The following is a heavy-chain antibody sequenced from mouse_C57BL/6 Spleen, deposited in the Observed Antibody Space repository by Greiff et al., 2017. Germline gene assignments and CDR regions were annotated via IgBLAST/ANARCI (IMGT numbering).Heavy chain of an antibody. J-gene: IGHJ4*01. CDR1: GYTFTSYW. CDR2: IHPNSGST. D-gene: IGHD4-1*01. V-gene: IGHV1-64*01. Sequence: QVQLKQPGAELVKPGASVKLSCKASGYTFTSYWMHWVKQRPGQGLEWIGMIHPNSGSTNYNEKFKSKATLTVDKSSSTAYMQLSSLTSEDSAVYYCARWEPYAMDYWGQGTSVTVSS. CDR3: ARWEPYAMDY.